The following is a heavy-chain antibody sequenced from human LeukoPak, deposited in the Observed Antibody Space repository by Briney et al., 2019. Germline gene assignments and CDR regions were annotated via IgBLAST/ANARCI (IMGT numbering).Heavy chain of an antibody. CDR3: ARVVKWFGGVDP. V-gene: IGHV4-59*01. Sequence: SETLSLTCTVSGGSISSYYWSWIRQPPGKGLEWIGYIYYSGSTNYNPSLKSRVTISVDTSKNQFSLKLSSVTAADTAVYYCARVVKWFGGVDPWGQGTLVTVPS. CDR2: IYYSGST. J-gene: IGHJ5*02. D-gene: IGHD3-10*01. CDR1: GGSISSYY.